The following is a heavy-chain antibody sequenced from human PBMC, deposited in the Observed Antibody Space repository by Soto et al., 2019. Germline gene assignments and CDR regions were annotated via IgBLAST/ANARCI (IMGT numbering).Heavy chain of an antibody. V-gene: IGHV3-7*03. Sequence: LRLSCAASGFTFSSYYMHWVRQAPGKGLEWVANIKQDGSEKYYVDSVKGRFTISRDNAKNSLYLQMNSLRAEDTAVYYCARERESITIFGVVIPYYYGMDVWGQGTTVTVSS. CDR1: GFTFSSYY. CDR2: IKQDGSEK. J-gene: IGHJ6*02. CDR3: ARERESITIFGVVIPYYYGMDV. D-gene: IGHD3-3*01.